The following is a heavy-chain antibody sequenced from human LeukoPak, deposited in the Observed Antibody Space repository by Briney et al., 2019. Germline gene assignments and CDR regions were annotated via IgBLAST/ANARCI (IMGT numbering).Heavy chain of an antibody. CDR3: ARDHNWNPLVY. Sequence: ASVKVSCKASGYTFTSYGISWVRQAPGQGLEWMGWISTYNANTKYAQNLQGRVTMTTDTSTSTAYMELRGLRSDDTAVYYCARDHNWNPLVYWGQGTLVTVSS. D-gene: IGHD1-20*01. CDR2: ISTYNANT. J-gene: IGHJ4*02. CDR1: GYTFTSYG. V-gene: IGHV1-18*01.